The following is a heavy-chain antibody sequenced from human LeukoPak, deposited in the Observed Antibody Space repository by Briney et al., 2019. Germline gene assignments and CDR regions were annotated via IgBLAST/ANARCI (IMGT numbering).Heavy chain of an antibody. CDR1: GYSISSGYY. V-gene: IGHV4-38-2*01. J-gene: IGHJ4*02. CDR3: ARPICSSTSCSAFDY. Sequence: SETLSLTCAVSGYSISSGYYWGWIRQPPGKGLEWIGSIYHSGSTYYNPSLKSRVTISVDTSKNQFSLKLSSVTAAGTAVHYCARPICSSTSCSAFDYWGQGTLVTVSS. D-gene: IGHD2-2*01. CDR2: IYHSGST.